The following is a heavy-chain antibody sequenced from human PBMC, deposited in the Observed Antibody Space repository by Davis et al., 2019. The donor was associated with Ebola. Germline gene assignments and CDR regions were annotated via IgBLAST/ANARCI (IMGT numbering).Heavy chain of an antibody. CDR3: ARGSAGATPLDS. CDR2: IYYWGNS. J-gene: IGHJ4*02. D-gene: IGHD1-26*01. V-gene: IGHV4-59*12. Sequence: SETLSLTCTVSGGSISTYYWSWIRQPPGKGLEWIGYIYYWGNSDSNPSLKSRVTISLDTSKKQFSLKLTSVNAADTAVYYCARGSAGATPLDSWGQGTLVTVSS. CDR1: GGSISTYY.